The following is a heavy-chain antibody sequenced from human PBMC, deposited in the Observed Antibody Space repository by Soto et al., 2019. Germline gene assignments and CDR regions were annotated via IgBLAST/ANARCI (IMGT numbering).Heavy chain of an antibody. CDR1: GSPFD. CDR3: VRGPTHGAFDL. V-gene: IGHV3-30-3*01. CDR2: IVPDGRNQ. Sequence: QVQLVEFGGGVVQPGRSLRLSCVASGSPFDVHWVRQAPGKGPEWVAHIVPDGRNQYWADSVKGRFTGSRDNAKNTVYLQMNSLRTEDTAVYYCVRGPTHGAFDLWGQGTMVTVSS. J-gene: IGHJ3*01.